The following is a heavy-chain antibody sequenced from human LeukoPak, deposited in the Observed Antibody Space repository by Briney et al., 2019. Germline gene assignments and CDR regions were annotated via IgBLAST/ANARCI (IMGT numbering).Heavy chain of an antibody. J-gene: IGHJ4*02. CDR1: GYTFTSYG. CDR2: ISAYNGNT. CDR3: ARYYDFWSGSDTDFDY. Sequence: ASVKVSCKASGYTFTSYGICWVRQAPGQGLEWMGWISAYNGNTNYAQKLQGRVTMTTDTSTSTAYMELRSLRSDDTAVYYCARYYDFWSGSDTDFDYWGQGTLVTVSS. D-gene: IGHD3-3*01. V-gene: IGHV1-18*01.